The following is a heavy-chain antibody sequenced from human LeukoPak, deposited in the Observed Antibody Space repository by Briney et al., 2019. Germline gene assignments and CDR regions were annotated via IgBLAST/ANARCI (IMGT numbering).Heavy chain of an antibody. CDR1: GYTFTSYD. D-gene: IGHD7-27*01. CDR3: ARLLGIHYYYGMDV. V-gene: IGHV1-8*01. CDR2: MNPNSGNT. Sequence: ASVKVSCKASGYTFTSYDINRVRQATGHGVGGLGWMNPNSGNTGYAQKFQGRVTMTRNTSISTVHMELSSLRSEDTAVYYCARLLGIHYYYGMDVWGQGTTVTVSS. J-gene: IGHJ6*02.